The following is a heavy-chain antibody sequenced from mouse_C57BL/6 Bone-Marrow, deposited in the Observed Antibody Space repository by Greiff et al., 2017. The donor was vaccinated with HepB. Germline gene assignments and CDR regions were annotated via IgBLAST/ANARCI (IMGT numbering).Heavy chain of an antibody. D-gene: IGHD2-4*01. J-gene: IGHJ3*01. CDR2: ITPNNGGT. V-gene: IGHV1-26*01. CDR1: GYTFTDYY. Sequence: VQLQQSGPELVKPGASVKISCKASGYTFTDYYMNWVKQSHGKSLEWIGDITPNNGGTSYNQKFKGKATLTVDKSSSTAYMELRSLTSEDSAVYYCARWSIYYDYDGAYWGQGTLVTVSA. CDR3: ARWSIYYDYDGAY.